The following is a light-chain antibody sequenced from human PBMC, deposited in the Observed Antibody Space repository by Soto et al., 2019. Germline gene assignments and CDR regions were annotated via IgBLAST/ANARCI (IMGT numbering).Light chain of an antibody. J-gene: IGLJ2*01. V-gene: IGLV2-14*01. Sequence: QSALTQAASVSGSPGQSITISCTGTSSDIGAYHYVSWYQQRPGKAPKVLIYAVNNRPSGISDRFSGSKSGNTASLTNSGLQAEDEAVYYCNSYTNSDTVIFGGGTKLTVL. CDR1: SSDIGAYHY. CDR2: AVN. CDR3: NSYTNSDTVI.